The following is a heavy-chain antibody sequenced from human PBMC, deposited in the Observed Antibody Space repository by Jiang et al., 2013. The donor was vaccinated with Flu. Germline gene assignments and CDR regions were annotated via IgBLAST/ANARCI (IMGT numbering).Heavy chain of an antibody. J-gene: IGHJ4*02. V-gene: IGHV2-5*01. Sequence: KPTQTLTLTCTISGFSLSTSEVGVGWVRQPPGKALEWVALIYWNDDKRYSPSLKSRLTITKDTSKNQVVLTMTNMDPVDTATYYCALSEYSSYDGALNFDYWGQGTLVTVSS. D-gene: IGHD6-6*01. CDR3: ALSEYSSYDGALNFDY. CDR1: GFSLSTSEVG. CDR2: IYWNDDK.